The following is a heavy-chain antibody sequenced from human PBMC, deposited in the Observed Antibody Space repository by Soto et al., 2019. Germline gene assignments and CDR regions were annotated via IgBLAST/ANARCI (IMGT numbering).Heavy chain of an antibody. V-gene: IGHV4-31*03. CDR1: GGSISSGGYY. CDR3: ARVATIRGYYFDY. CDR2: IYYSGST. Sequence: QVQLQESGPGLVKPSQTLSLTCTVSGGSISSGGYYWSWIRQHPGKGLEWIGYIYYSGSTYYNPSLKSRVTIAVDTSTTQCSVKLSSVTAADTAAYYCARVATIRGYYFDYWGQGTLVTVSS. J-gene: IGHJ4*02. D-gene: IGHD5-12*01.